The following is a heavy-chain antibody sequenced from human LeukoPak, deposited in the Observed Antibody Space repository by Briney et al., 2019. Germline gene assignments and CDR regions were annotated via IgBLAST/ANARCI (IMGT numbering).Heavy chain of an antibody. J-gene: IGHJ5*02. CDR2: ISSSGSTI. CDR1: GFTFSDYY. CDR3: ARDTRTEDYDFWSGYYTYNNWFDP. Sequence: GGSLRLSCAASGFTFSDYYMSWIRQAPGKGLEWVSYISSSGSTIYYADSVKGRFTISRDNAKNSLYLQMNSLRAEDTAVYYCARDTRTEDYDFWSGYYTYNNWFDPWGQGTLVTVSS. V-gene: IGHV3-11*04. D-gene: IGHD3-3*01.